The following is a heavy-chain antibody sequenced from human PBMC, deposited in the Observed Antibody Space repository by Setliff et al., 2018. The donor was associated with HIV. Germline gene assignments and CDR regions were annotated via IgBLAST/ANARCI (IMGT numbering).Heavy chain of an antibody. CDR3: ARSRYQLLYHMDV. CDR1: GYTFTKYD. V-gene: IGHV1-8*03. Sequence: ASVKVSCKASGYTFTKYDINWVRQATGQGLEWMGWLNPNSGNAEYAQRFQGRVTLTLNTTISTDYMELSSMTSEDTAVYFCARSRYQLLYHMDVGGKGTT. J-gene: IGHJ6*03. D-gene: IGHD2-2*02. CDR2: LNPNSGNA.